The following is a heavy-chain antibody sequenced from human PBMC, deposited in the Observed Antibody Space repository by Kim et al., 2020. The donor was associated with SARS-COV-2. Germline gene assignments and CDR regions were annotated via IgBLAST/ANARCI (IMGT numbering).Heavy chain of an antibody. CDR3: AREGSLITIFGVVKDGMDV. V-gene: IGHV1-2*06. J-gene: IGHJ6*02. CDR2: INPNSGGT. CDR1: GYTFTGYY. D-gene: IGHD3-3*01. Sequence: ASVKVSCKASGYTFTGYYMHWVRQAPGQGLEWMGRINPNSGGTNYAQKFQGRVTMTRDTSISTAYMELSRLRSDDTAVYYCAREGSLITIFGVVKDGMDVWGQGTTVPVSS.